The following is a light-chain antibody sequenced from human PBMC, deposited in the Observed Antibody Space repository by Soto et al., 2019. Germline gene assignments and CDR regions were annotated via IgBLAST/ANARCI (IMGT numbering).Light chain of an antibody. CDR1: QSVSSNY. CDR3: QQYGSSPPYT. Sequence: EIVLTQSPGTLSLSPGERATLSSRASQSVSSNYLAWYQQKPGQAPRLLIYGASSRATGIPDRFSGSGSGTDFTLTISRLEPEDFAVYYCQQYGSSPPYTFGHGTKLEIK. CDR2: GAS. J-gene: IGKJ2*01. V-gene: IGKV3-20*01.